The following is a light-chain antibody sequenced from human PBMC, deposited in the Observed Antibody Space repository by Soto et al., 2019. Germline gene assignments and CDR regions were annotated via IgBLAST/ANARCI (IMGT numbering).Light chain of an antibody. V-gene: IGKV1-5*03. CDR2: KAS. J-gene: IGKJ1*01. CDR3: QQSYSTPRT. CDR1: QNINTW. Sequence: DIQMTQSPSTVSSSVGYRVTISFRASQNINTWLAWYQQKPGKAPKLLILKASSLESGVPSRFSGSGSGTDFTLTISSLQPEDFATYYCQQSYSTPRTFGQGTKVDIK.